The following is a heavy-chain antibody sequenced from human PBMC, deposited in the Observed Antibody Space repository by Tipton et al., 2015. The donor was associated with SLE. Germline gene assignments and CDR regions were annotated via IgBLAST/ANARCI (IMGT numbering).Heavy chain of an antibody. D-gene: IGHD7-27*01. CDR3: ASKLGIYPDY. CDR1: GGSFSGYY. CDR2: INHSGST. V-gene: IGHV4-34*01. Sequence: LRLSCAVYGGSFSGYYWSWIRQPPGKGLEWIGEINHSGSTNYNPSLKSRVTISVDTSKNQFSLKLSSVTAADPAGYYCASKLGIYPDYWGQGPLVPGSA. J-gene: IGHJ4*02.